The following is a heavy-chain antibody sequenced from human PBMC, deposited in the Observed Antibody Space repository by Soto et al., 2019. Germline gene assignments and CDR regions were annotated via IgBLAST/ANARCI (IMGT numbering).Heavy chain of an antibody. Sequence: QVELSESGGGVVRPGRSLRLSCEASGFTFSNYTMHWVRQSPGKGLEWVSVIAYDGSNQFYADSVKGRFTISRDSSENTPYMELSSLRVEDTAVYYCARDRGARYFDRTGYYQGRTIFDYWGQGTLVTVSS. J-gene: IGHJ4*02. D-gene: IGHD3-22*01. CDR3: ARDRGARYFDRTGYYQGRTIFDY. CDR1: GFTFSNYT. CDR2: IAYDGSNQ. V-gene: IGHV3-30-3*01.